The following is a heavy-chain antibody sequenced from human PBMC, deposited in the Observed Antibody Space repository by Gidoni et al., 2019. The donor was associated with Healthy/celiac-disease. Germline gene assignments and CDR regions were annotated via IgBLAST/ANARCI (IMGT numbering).Heavy chain of an antibody. V-gene: IGHV3-23*01. Sequence: EVQLLESGGGLVPPGGSLRLSCAASGFTFSSYAMSWVRQAPGKGLEWVSAISGSGGSTYYADSVKGRFTISRDNSKNTLYLQMNSLRAEDTAVYYCAKDPTWFGELGGYFDYWGQGTLVTVSS. CDR2: ISGSGGST. CDR1: GFTFSSYA. CDR3: AKDPTWFGELGGYFDY. D-gene: IGHD3-10*01. J-gene: IGHJ4*02.